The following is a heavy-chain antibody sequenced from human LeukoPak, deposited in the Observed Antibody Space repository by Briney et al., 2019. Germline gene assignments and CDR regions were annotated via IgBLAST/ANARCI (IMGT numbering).Heavy chain of an antibody. CDR3: AKDFADDYYDSSGYSR. Sequence: PGGSLRLSCAAFGFTFDDYAMHWVRQAPGKGLEWVSGISWNSGSIGYADSVKGRFTISRDNAKNSLYLQTNSLRAEDTALYYCAKDFADDYYDSSGYSRWGQGTLVTVSS. CDR2: ISWNSGSI. J-gene: IGHJ4*02. D-gene: IGHD3-22*01. CDR1: GFTFDDYA. V-gene: IGHV3-9*01.